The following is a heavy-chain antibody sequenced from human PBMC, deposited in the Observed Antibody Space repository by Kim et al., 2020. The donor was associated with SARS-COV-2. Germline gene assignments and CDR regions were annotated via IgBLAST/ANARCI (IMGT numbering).Heavy chain of an antibody. V-gene: IGHV4-34*01. J-gene: IGHJ5*02. CDR1: GGSFSGYY. Sequence: SETLSLTCAVYGGSFSGYYWSWIRQPPGKGLEWIGEINHSGSTNYNPSLKSRVTISVDTSKNQFSLKLSSVTAADTAVYYCARAGRGSGYEFIPVPKKFDPWGQGTLVTVSS. CDR2: INHSGST. CDR3: ARAGRGSGYEFIPVPKKFDP. D-gene: IGHD5-12*01.